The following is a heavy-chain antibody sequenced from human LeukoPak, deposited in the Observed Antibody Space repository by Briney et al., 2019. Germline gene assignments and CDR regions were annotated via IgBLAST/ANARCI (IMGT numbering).Heavy chain of an antibody. CDR3: AKDMGAAAGYGMDV. J-gene: IGHJ6*02. Sequence: GGSLRLSCAASGFTFDDYAMQWVRQAPGKGLEWVSCISWRSGSIGYADSVKGRFTISRDNAKNSLYMQMNSLRAEDTALYYCAKDMGAAAGYGMDVWGQGPTVTVSS. CDR1: GFTFDDYA. D-gene: IGHD6-13*01. V-gene: IGHV3-9*01. CDR2: ISWRSGSI.